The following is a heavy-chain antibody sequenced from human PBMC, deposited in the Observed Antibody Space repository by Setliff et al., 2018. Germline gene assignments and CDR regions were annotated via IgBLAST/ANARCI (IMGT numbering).Heavy chain of an antibody. CDR1: GGXIXXXXX. CDR3: ARGRAGHSGH. Sequence: SLTXXVAGGXIXXXXXWSGIRQHPGKGLEWIGYIYYSGSTYYNPFLKSRCTITLATFKNQFSPKLSSVTAAATAVYSCARGRAGHSGHWGQGTLVTVSS. D-gene: IGHD6-19*01. CDR2: IYYSGST. J-gene: IGHJ4*02. V-gene: IGHV4-31*03.